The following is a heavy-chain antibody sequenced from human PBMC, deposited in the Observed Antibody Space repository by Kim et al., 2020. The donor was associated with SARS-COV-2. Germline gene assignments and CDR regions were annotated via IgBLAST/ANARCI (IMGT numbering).Heavy chain of an antibody. Sequence: AGNGNTKYSQKFQGRVTITRDTSARTTYMELSRLRSEDTAVYYCARDLDYWGQGSLVTVSS. CDR2: AGNGNT. CDR3: ARDLDY. V-gene: IGHV1-3*01. J-gene: IGHJ4*02.